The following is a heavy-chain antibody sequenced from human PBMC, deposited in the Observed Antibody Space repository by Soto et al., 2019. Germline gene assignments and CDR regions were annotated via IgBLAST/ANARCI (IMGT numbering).Heavy chain of an antibody. D-gene: IGHD2-15*01. CDR3: ARGVVVVAADAFDL. Sequence: PGGSLRLSCAASGFTFSDYYMSWIRQAPGKGLEWVSYISSSGSTIYYADSVKGRFTISRDNAKNSLYLQMNSLRAEDTAVYYCARGVVVVAADAFDLWGQGTMVTVPS. CDR1: GFTFSDYY. CDR2: ISSSGSTI. V-gene: IGHV3-11*01. J-gene: IGHJ3*01.